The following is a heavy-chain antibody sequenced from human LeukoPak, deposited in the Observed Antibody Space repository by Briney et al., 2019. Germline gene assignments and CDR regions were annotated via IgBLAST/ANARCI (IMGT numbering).Heavy chain of an antibody. CDR3: ARYCSSTSCYGADDAFDI. V-gene: IGHV3-53*01. D-gene: IGHD2-2*01. CDR2: IYSGGST. CDR1: GFAFRSFV. Sequence: PGGSLRLSCAASGFAFRSFVVSWVRQAPGKGLECVSVIYSGGSTYYADSVKGRFTISRDNSKNTLYLQMNSLRAEDTAVYYCARYCSSTSCYGADDAFDIWGQGTMVTVSS. J-gene: IGHJ3*02.